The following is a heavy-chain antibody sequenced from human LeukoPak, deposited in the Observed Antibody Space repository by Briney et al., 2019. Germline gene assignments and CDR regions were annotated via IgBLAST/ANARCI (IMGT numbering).Heavy chain of an antibody. CDR1: GFTFSSYA. D-gene: IGHD1-26*01. Sequence: GGSLRLSCAASGFTFSSYAMSWVRQAPGKGLEWVSAISDSGGYTYYADSVQGRFTISRDNSKNTLYLQMNSLRAEDTAVYYCAKDAVYMIQGRIIVDLCFDYWGQGTLVTVSS. CDR2: ISDSGGYT. CDR3: AKDAVYMIQGRIIVDLCFDY. V-gene: IGHV3-23*01. J-gene: IGHJ4*02.